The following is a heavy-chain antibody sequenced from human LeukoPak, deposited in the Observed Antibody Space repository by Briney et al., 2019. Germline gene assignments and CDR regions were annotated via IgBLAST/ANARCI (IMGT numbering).Heavy chain of an antibody. Sequence: SETLSLTCTVSGGYISSTSYYWGWIRQPPGKGLEWIGIIYNRGSTDYNPSLRSRVTISVDTSKNQFSLKLSSVTAADTAVYYCASPQFTQVHYYGSGSYFHWGQGTLVTVSS. J-gene: IGHJ4*02. V-gene: IGHV4-39*01. CDR3: ASPQFTQVHYYGSGSYFH. CDR1: GGYISSTSYY. D-gene: IGHD3-10*01. CDR2: IYNRGST.